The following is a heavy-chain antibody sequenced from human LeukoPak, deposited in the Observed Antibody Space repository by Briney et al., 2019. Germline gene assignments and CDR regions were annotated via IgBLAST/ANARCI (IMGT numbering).Heavy chain of an antibody. CDR1: GFTFSDRY. CDR3: SRVRGSFDTSGYSPPSCFDD. Sequence: GGSLRLSCTAQGFTFSDRYIAWRGRSPGKGLEWLSYISSGATTLFYADSVKGRFTISRDNAKKSLYLQMNTLGVEDTAIYYCSRVRGSFDTSGYSPPSCFDDWGQGTLVTVSS. V-gene: IGHV3-11*04. J-gene: IGHJ4*02. D-gene: IGHD3-22*01. CDR2: ISSGATTL.